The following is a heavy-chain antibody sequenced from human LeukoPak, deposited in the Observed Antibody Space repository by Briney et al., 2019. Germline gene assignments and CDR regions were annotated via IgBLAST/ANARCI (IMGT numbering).Heavy chain of an antibody. CDR1: GGSISSGGYY. CDR3: ARGGGGYCSSTSCYRLYNWFDP. Sequence: PSQTLSLTRTVSGGSISSGGYYWSWIRQHPGKGLEWIGYIYYSGSTYYNPSLKSRVTISVDTSKNQFSLKLSSVTAADTAVYYGARGGGGYCSSTSCYRLYNWFDPWGQGTLVTVSS. D-gene: IGHD2-2*01. J-gene: IGHJ5*02. CDR2: IYYSGST. V-gene: IGHV4-31*03.